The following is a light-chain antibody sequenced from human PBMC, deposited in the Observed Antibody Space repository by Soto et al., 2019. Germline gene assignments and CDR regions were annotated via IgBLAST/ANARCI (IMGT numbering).Light chain of an antibody. V-gene: IGKV1-27*01. CDR1: QGISNY. CDR2: AAS. Sequence: DIQMTQSPSSLSASVGDRVTITCRASQGISNYLAWYQQKPGKVPKLLIYAASTLQSGVPSRFSGSGSGTDFTLTISSLQPEDVATYYCQKYNGAPPGITFGQGTRLEIK. CDR3: QKYNGAPPGIT. J-gene: IGKJ5*01.